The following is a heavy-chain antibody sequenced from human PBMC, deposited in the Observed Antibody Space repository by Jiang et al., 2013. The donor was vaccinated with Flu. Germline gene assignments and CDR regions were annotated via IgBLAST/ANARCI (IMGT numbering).Heavy chain of an antibody. D-gene: IGHD6-13*01. V-gene: IGHV3-23*04. Sequence: QLVESGGGLVQPGGSLRLSCAASGFTFTSYAMSWVRQAPGKGLEWVSGISGSGAYTYYADSVKGRFTISRDTSKNTLYLQMNSLRAEDTAIYYCAKDGPYSSSWYYFDNWGQGTLVTVSS. CDR3: AKDGPYSSSWYYFDN. J-gene: IGHJ4*02. CDR1: GFTFTSYA. CDR2: ISGSGAYT.